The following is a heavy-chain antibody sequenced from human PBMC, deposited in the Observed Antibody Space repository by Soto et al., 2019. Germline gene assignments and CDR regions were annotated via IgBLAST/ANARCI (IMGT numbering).Heavy chain of an antibody. CDR3: AREGGTRGGRFDY. CDR1: GFTFSTYT. Sequence: QVQLVESGGGVVQPGRSLRLSCAASGFTFSTYTMQWVRQAPGKGLEWVAVISYDGSNKYYADSVKGRFTISRDNSKNTQYLQMNNLRVEDTAVYYCAREGGTRGGRFDYWGQGTLVSVPS. CDR2: ISYDGSNK. J-gene: IGHJ4*02. D-gene: IGHD3-10*01. V-gene: IGHV3-30-3*01.